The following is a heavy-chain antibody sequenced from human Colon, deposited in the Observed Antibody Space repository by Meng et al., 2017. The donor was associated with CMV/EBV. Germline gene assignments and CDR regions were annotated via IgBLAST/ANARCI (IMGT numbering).Heavy chain of an antibody. CDR3: ARDATEQPGNTMVIVAYDAFDI. D-gene: IGHD3-10*01. Sequence: ASVKVSCKASGYTFTSYYMHWVRQAPGQGLEWMGIINPSGGSTSYAQKFQGRVTMTRDTSTSTVYMELSSLRSEDTAVYYCARDATEQPGNTMVIVAYDAFDIWGQGTVVTVSS. V-gene: IGHV1-46*01. CDR2: INPSGGST. CDR1: GYTFTSYY. J-gene: IGHJ3*02.